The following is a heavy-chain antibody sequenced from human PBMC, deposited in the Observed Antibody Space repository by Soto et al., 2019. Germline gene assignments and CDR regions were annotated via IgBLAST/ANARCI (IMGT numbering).Heavy chain of an antibody. CDR1: GGSFSGYY. CDR2: INHSGST. J-gene: IGHJ5*02. Sequence: SETLSLTCAVYGGSFSGYYCSFIRHPPFKWLEWIVEINHSGSTNYNPSLKSRVTISVDTPKNQFSLKLSSVTAADTAVYYCARGRPFVVVVAATRGRWFDPWGQGTLVTVSS. CDR3: ARGRPFVVVVAATRGRWFDP. D-gene: IGHD2-15*01. V-gene: IGHV4-34*01.